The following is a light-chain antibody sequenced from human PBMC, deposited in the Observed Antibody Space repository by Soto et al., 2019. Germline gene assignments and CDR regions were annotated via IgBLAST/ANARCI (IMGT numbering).Light chain of an antibody. CDR2: DAS. J-gene: IGKJ4*01. CDR1: QSITTY. V-gene: IGKV1-33*01. CDR3: QQYDIRPIT. Sequence: DIQMTQSPSSLSASVGERVTITCRASQSITTYLNCYQQKPGKAPKLLIHDASILQTGVPSRFSGSGSGTDFTFTITSLQPEDIATYYCQQYDIRPITFVGGTKVEIK.